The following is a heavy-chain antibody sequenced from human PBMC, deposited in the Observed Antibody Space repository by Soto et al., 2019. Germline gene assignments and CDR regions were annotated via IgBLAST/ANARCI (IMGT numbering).Heavy chain of an antibody. CDR3: STGDCRGGSCYSGLDY. Sequence: PGGSLRLSCTASGLTFGDYGMNWFRQAPGKGLEWVGFIRSKTYGGTTEYAASVKGRFTISRDDSKSIAYLQMNSLKIVDTAVYYCSTGDCRGGSCYSGLDYWGPGTLVTVSS. CDR2: IRSKTYGGTT. D-gene: IGHD2-15*01. V-gene: IGHV3-49*03. CDR1: GLTFGDYG. J-gene: IGHJ4*02.